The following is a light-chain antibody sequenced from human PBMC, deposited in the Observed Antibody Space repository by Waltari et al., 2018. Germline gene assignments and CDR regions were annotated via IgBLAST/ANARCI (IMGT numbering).Light chain of an antibody. V-gene: IGKV1-5*03. CDR1: QSIRNW. CDR2: KAS. CDR3: QQYYSYPIT. J-gene: IGKJ4*01. Sequence: DIEMTQSPSTLSASVGDRVTITCRASQSIRNWLAWYQQKPGKAPNLLIYKASSLESGVPSRFSGSGSGTEFTLTISSLQPDDFATYYCQQYYSYPITFGGGTKVEIK.